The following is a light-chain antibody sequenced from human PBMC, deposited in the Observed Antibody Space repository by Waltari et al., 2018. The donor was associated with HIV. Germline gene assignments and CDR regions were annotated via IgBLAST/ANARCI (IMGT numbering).Light chain of an antibody. Sequence: QSDLTQPRSVSGSPGQSVTISCTGTSRDVGGYNHVSWYQHHPGKAPKFIIYDVTKRPSGVPDRFSGSKSGNTASLTISGLQAEDEADYYCCSYAGRYTYVFGTGTKVTVL. CDR1: SRDVGGYNH. J-gene: IGLJ1*01. CDR3: CSYAGRYTYV. V-gene: IGLV2-11*01. CDR2: DVT.